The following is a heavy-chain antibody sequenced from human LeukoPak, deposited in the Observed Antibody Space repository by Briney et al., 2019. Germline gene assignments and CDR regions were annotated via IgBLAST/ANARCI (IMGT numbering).Heavy chain of an antibody. CDR3: ARDHSSWPLPPWEAFDI. D-gene: IGHD6-13*01. Sequence: GGSLRLSCAASGFTFSSYSMNWVRQAPGKGLEWVSSISSSSSYIYYADSVKGRFTISRDNAKNSLYLQMNSLRAEDTAVYYCARDHSSWPLPPWEAFDIWGQGTMVTVSS. CDR1: GFTFSSYS. CDR2: ISSSSSYI. V-gene: IGHV3-21*01. J-gene: IGHJ3*02.